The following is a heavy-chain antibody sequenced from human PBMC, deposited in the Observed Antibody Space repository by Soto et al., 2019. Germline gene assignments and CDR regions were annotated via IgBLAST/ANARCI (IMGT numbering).Heavy chain of an antibody. CDR1: GFTFSSYA. Sequence: EVQLLESGGGLVQPGGSLRLSCAASGFTFSSYAMNWVRQAPGKGLEWVSAIRASVGTTYYADSVKGRFTISRDNSKNTLYLQMNRLRAEDTAVYYCATPSPPDSWGQGTLVTVSS. CDR3: ATPSPPDS. CDR2: IRASVGTT. V-gene: IGHV3-23*01. J-gene: IGHJ5*01.